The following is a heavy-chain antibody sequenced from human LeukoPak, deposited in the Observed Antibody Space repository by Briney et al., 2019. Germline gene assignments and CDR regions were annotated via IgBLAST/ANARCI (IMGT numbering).Heavy chain of an antibody. Sequence: GGSLRLSCAASGFTFSTYSMNWLRLAPGKGPEWVSSISPDSNYKYYVDSVKGQFTISRDNAKSSLYLQMNSLRAEDTAVYYCVRGGYRGFDYEYWGQGTLVTVSS. V-gene: IGHV3-21*01. J-gene: IGHJ4*02. D-gene: IGHD5-12*01. CDR1: GFTFSTYS. CDR2: ISPDSNYK. CDR3: VRGGYRGFDYEY.